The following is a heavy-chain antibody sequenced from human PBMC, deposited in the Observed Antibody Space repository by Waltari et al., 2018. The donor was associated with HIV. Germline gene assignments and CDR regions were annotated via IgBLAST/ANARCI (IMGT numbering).Heavy chain of an antibody. D-gene: IGHD6-13*01. J-gene: IGHJ5*02. CDR2: INHSGGT. CDR1: GGSFSGYY. CDR3: ARGKLAAALGTPCWFDP. Sequence: QMQLQQWGAGLLKPSETLSLTCAVYGGSFSGYYWTWIRQPPGKGLEWIGQINHSGGTKHKPSLKGRGTMSVDTSKDQFSRKVTSATAADTAVYYCARGKLAAALGTPCWFDPWGQGTLVTVSS. V-gene: IGHV4-34*01.